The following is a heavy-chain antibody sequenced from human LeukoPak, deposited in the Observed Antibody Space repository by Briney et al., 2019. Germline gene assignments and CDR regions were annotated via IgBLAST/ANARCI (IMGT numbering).Heavy chain of an antibody. CDR3: ASGGRYSYGSFDY. CDR1: GFTFSTYT. J-gene: IGHJ4*02. CDR2: ISAGGDKT. V-gene: IGHV3-23*01. Sequence: GGSLRLSCAASGFTFSTYTMSWVRQAPGKGLEWVSAISAGGDKTYYADSVKGRFTISRDNPKNTLSLQMNSLRAEDTAVSYCASGGRYSYGSFDYWGQGTLVTVSS. D-gene: IGHD5-18*01.